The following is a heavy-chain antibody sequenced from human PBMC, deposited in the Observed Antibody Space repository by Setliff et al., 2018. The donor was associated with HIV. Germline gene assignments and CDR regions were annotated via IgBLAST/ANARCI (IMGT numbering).Heavy chain of an antibody. CDR2: IYTCGST. Sequence: SETLSLTCNVSGDSISRFSWSWIRQPPGKGLEWIGHIYTCGSTNYNSSLKSRLTISVDTSKNQVSLKLTSVTAADTGVYYCARLAMRGVIGDPNWFDPWGQGTLVTVSS. CDR1: GDSISRFS. CDR3: ARLAMRGVIGDPNWFDP. J-gene: IGHJ5*02. D-gene: IGHD3-16*02. V-gene: IGHV4-4*08.